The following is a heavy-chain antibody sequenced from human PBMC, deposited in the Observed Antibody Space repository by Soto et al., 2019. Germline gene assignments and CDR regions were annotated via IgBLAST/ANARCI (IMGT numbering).Heavy chain of an antibody. CDR3: ARDLCSGGSCYPDAFDI. J-gene: IGHJ3*02. Sequence: SETLSLTYTVSGGSISSGGYYWSWIRQHPGKGLEWIGYIYYSGSTYYNPSLKSRVTISVDTSKNQFSLKLSSVTAADTAVYYCARDLCSGGSCYPDAFDIWGQGTMVTVSS. CDR1: GGSISSGGYY. V-gene: IGHV4-31*03. D-gene: IGHD2-15*01. CDR2: IYYSGST.